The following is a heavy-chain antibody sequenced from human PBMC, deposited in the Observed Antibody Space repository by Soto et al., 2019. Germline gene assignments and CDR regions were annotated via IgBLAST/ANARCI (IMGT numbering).Heavy chain of an antibody. D-gene: IGHD3-3*01. CDR3: AREREVGWIFGVAKMEGPFDY. V-gene: IGHV3-33*01. CDR2: IWYDGSNK. CDR1: VFTFSSYG. Sequence: XGSLRLSCASSVFTFSSYGMHCVRHSPGKGLEWVAVIWYDGSNKYYADSVKGRFTISRDNSKNTLYLQMNSLRAEDTAVYYCAREREVGWIFGVAKMEGPFDYWGQGTLVSVSS. J-gene: IGHJ4*02.